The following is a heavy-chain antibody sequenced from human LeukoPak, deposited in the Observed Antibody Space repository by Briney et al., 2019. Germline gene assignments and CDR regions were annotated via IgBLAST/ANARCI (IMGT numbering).Heavy chain of an antibody. CDR3: ARDSTNVVVNAMGYYYYGMDV. Sequence: GASVKVSCKASGYTFTSYGISWVRQAPGQGLEWMGWISVYNGNTNYAQKLQGRVTMTTDTSTSTAYMELRSLRSDGTAVYYCARDSTNVVVNAMGYYYYGMDVWGQGTAVTVSS. CDR1: GYTFTSYG. D-gene: IGHD2-21*01. J-gene: IGHJ6*02. V-gene: IGHV1-18*01. CDR2: ISVYNGNT.